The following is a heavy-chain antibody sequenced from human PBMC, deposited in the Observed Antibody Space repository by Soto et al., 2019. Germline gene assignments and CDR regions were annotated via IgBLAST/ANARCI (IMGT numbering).Heavy chain of an antibody. D-gene: IGHD2-15*01. CDR3: ARDRGAYCSGGSCYVDPIDFEY. CDR2: IIPYNGKT. J-gene: IGHJ4*02. V-gene: IGHV1-18*04. CDR1: GYSFTTYG. Sequence: QVYLVQSGAELKKPEASVQVSCKSSGYSFTTYGITWVRQAPGQGLEWMGWIIPYNGKTFYAQKCQARVTMPIDTSTSTADMELRSLRSDDTAVYYCARDRGAYCSGGSCYVDPIDFEYWGQGTLVTVSA.